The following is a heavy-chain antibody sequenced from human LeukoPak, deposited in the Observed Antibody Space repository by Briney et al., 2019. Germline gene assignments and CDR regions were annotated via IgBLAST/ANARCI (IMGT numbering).Heavy chain of an antibody. V-gene: IGHV4-38-2*02. CDR1: GYSISSGYY. CDR2: IYSSGST. D-gene: IGHD3-16*01. CDR3: ARFTYTTRPSDV. J-gene: IGHJ6*04. Sequence: PSETLSLTCTVSGYSISSGYYWGWIRQPPGKGLEWIGYIYSSGSTNYNPSLQSRVTMSVDTSMNQFSLRLSSVTAADTAVYYCARFTYTTRPSDVWGKGTTVTVSS.